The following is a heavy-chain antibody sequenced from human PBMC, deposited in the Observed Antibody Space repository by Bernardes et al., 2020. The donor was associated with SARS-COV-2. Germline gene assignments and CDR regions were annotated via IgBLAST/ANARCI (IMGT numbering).Heavy chain of an antibody. D-gene: IGHD4-4*01. J-gene: IGHJ4*02. Sequence: APQKAYCTASGYRFNTYGIGWVRQAPGQGLEWMGWINAYNGNTDYAQKFQDRVSMTTDAFTSTAYMELRSLRSDDTAVYYCARGRVSYSTSSSFHYWGQGTLVTVSS. CDR3: ARGRVSYSTSSSFHY. CDR1: GYRFNTYG. V-gene: IGHV1-18*01. CDR2: INAYNGNT.